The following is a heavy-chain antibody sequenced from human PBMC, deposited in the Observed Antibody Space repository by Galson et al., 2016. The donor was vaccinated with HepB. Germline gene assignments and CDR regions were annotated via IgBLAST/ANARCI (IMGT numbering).Heavy chain of an antibody. J-gene: IGHJ2*01. D-gene: IGHD6-13*01. CDR2: IKQDGSEK. CDR3: AREGYSSRWDNWYFDL. Sequence: SLRLSCAASGFTFINYWMSWVCQAPGKGLEWVANIKQDGSEKYYVDSVKGRFTISRDNAKNSLYLQMNSLRDGATAVYYCAREGYSSRWDNWYFDLWGRGTLVTVSS. CDR1: GFTFINYW. V-gene: IGHV3-7*01.